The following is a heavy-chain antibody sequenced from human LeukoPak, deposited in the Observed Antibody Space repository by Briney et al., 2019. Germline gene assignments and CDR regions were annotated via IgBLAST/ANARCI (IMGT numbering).Heavy chain of an antibody. D-gene: IGHD3-22*01. J-gene: IGHJ2*01. CDR3: ARDHRTESDGYYFVNELWYFDL. Sequence: ASVKVSCKASGYSFRNYGMHWVRRAPGQRLEWMGWIKPTNEKTKYSEKFQGRVTISRDTGASTVYMELSSVRSEDTAVYYCARDHRTESDGYYFVNELWYFDLWGRGTLVTVSS. V-gene: IGHV1-3*01. CDR1: GYSFRNYG. CDR2: IKPTNEKT.